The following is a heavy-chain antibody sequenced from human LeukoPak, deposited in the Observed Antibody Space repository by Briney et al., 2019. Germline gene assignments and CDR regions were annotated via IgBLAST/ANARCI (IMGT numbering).Heavy chain of an antibody. CDR2: IYYTGNT. V-gene: IGHV4-39*07. J-gene: IGHJ3*02. D-gene: IGHD3-10*01. CDR1: GDSIIGYY. CDR3: TKSDGYGLIRI. Sequence: PSETLSLTCSVSGDSIIGYYWGWIRQPPGKGLEWIGNIYYTGNTYYNSSLKSRVTISLDTSKNQFSLKVISMTAADMAAYYCTKSDGYGLIRICGRGTMVTVSS.